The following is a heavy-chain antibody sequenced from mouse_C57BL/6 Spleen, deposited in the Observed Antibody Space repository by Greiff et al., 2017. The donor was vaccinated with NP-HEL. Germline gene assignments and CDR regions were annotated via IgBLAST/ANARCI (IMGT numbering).Heavy chain of an antibody. Sequence: DVKLQESGPGLAKPSQPLSLTCSVTGYSITSDYWNWIRKFPGNKLEYMGYISYSGSTYYNPSLKSRISITRDTSKNQYYLQLNSVTTEDTATYYWARYYYGSSHWYFDVWGTGTTVTVSS. CDR1: GYSITSDY. V-gene: IGHV3-8*01. J-gene: IGHJ1*03. CDR2: ISYSGST. CDR3: ARYYYGSSHWYFDV. D-gene: IGHD1-1*01.